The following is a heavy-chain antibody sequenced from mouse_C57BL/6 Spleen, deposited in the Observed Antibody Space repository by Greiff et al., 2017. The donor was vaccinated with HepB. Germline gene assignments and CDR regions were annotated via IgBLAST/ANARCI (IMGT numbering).Heavy chain of an antibody. J-gene: IGHJ2*01. Sequence: VQLQQSGPGLVNPSQSLSLTCSVTGYSITSGYYWNWIRQFPGNKLEWMGYISYDGSNNYNPSLKNRISITRDTSKNQFFLKLNSVTTEDTATYYCARAIYDGYYGYWGQGTTLTVSS. CDR2: ISYDGSN. CDR3: ARAIYDGYYGY. V-gene: IGHV3-6*01. D-gene: IGHD2-3*01. CDR1: GYSITSGYY.